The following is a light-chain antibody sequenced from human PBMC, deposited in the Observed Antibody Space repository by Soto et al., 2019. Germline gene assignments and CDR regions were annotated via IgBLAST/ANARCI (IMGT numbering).Light chain of an antibody. CDR2: STT. CDR1: PGAVTSGSY. Sequence: QAVVTQDPSLTVSPGGTVTLTCASSPGAVTSGSYANWFQQKPGQAPRPLIYSTTNRHSRTPARFSGSLLGGKAALTLSGVQPEDEAHYYCLLYYGGALWVFGGGTKVTVL. J-gene: IGLJ3*02. CDR3: LLYYGGALWV. V-gene: IGLV7-43*01.